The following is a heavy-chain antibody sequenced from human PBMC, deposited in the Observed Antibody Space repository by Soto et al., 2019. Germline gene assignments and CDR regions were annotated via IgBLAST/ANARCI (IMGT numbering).Heavy chain of an antibody. Sequence: GGSLRLSCAASGFTFRSYGLHWVRQAPGKGLEWVALTSHDGSNKDYSDSVKGRFTISRDNSKNTLYLQMNSLRVEDTAVYYCAKDREPYSASWPDYWGQGTLVTVSS. D-gene: IGHD6-13*01. CDR2: TSHDGSNK. CDR3: AKDREPYSASWPDY. J-gene: IGHJ4*02. V-gene: IGHV3-30*18. CDR1: GFTFRSYG.